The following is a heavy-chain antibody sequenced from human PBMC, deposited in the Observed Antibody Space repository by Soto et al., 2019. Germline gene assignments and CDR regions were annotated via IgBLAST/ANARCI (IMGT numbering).Heavy chain of an antibody. Sequence: SQTLSLTCAISGDSVSSNTAAWYWIRQSTSRGLEWLGRTYYRSKWYNDYAVSVKSRITINPDTSKNQFSLQLNSVTPEDTAVYYCARGEKLENYYYYGMDVWGQGTTVTVSS. CDR2: TYYRSKWYN. V-gene: IGHV6-1*01. J-gene: IGHJ6*02. CDR1: GDSVSSNTAA. CDR3: ARGEKLENYYYYGMDV. D-gene: IGHD1-1*01.